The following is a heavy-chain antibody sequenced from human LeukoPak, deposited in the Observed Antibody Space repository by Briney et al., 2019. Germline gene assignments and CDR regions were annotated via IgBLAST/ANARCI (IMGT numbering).Heavy chain of an antibody. J-gene: IGHJ4*02. CDR2: INPNSGCT. V-gene: IGHV1-2*02. CDR1: GYTFTGYY. CDR3: ASIEN. D-gene: IGHD2-15*01. Sequence: ALVMVSCTASGYTFTGYYMHGGRQAAGQGVEWMGWINPNSGCTNYAQKFQGRVTMTRDTSISTAYMELSRLRSDDTAVYYCASIENWGQGTLVTVSS.